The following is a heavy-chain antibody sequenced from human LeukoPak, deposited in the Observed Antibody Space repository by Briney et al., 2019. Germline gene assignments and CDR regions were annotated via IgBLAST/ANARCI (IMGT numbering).Heavy chain of an antibody. CDR3: AKSSERISMMAVFITAQKYFDY. CDR2: ISASGGST. Sequence: PGGSLRLSCAASGFTFSTYAMSWVRQAPGKGLEWVSAISASGGSTYYADSVKGRFTISRDNSRNTLHLQMDSLRAEDTAVYYCAKSSERISMMAVFITAQKYFDYWGQGTLVTVSP. V-gene: IGHV3-23*01. J-gene: IGHJ4*02. D-gene: IGHD3-22*01. CDR1: GFTFSTYA.